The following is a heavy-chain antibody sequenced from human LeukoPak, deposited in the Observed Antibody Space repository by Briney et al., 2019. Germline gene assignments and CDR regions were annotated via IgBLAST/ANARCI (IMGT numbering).Heavy chain of an antibody. D-gene: IGHD1-26*01. Sequence: PSETLSLTCTVSGGSISSYYWSWIRQPPGKGLEWIGYISYTGSTNYNPSLRSRVTISVDTSKNQFSLKLSSVTAADTAVYYCARMYSGTSYYFDYWGQGTLVTVSS. CDR1: GGSISSYY. CDR2: ISYTGST. CDR3: ARMYSGTSYYFDY. V-gene: IGHV4-59*01. J-gene: IGHJ4*02.